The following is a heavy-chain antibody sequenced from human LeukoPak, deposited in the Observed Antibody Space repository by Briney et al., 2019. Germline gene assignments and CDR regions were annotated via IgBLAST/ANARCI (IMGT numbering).Heavy chain of an antibody. Sequence: GGSLRLSCAASGFTFSSYGMHWVRQAPGKGLEWVAFIRYDGSNKYYADSVKGRFTISRDNSKNTLYLQMNSLRAEDTAVYYCAKEGHTVTTPFDYWGQGTLVTVSS. CDR1: GFTFSSYG. CDR3: AKEGHTVTTPFDY. D-gene: IGHD4-17*01. CDR2: IRYDGSNK. J-gene: IGHJ4*02. V-gene: IGHV3-30*02.